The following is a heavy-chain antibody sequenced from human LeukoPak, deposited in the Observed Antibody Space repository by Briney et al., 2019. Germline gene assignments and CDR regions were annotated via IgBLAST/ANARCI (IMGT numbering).Heavy chain of an antibody. V-gene: IGHV3-48*01. Sequence: GGSLRPSCAASGFTFNSYSMNWVRQAPGKGLEWVSYISSTSSNIYYADSVKGRFTISRDNAKNSLYLQMNSLRAEDTAVYYCAKPPITIFGVIHYYYMDVWGKGTTVTVSS. D-gene: IGHD3-3*01. J-gene: IGHJ6*03. CDR3: AKPPITIFGVIHYYYMDV. CDR2: ISSTSSNI. CDR1: GFTFNSYS.